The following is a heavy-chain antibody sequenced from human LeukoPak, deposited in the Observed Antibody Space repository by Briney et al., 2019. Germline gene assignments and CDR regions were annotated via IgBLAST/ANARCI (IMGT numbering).Heavy chain of an antibody. CDR3: VRRHDY. V-gene: IGHV3-53*01. Sequence: GGSLRLSCVASGFDVSDNFMIWVRQAPGQGLEWISIIYASGGAYHAESVKGRFSAFRDTSKNTIFLQTNNLRAADTAMYYCVRRHDYWGQGTLVTVSS. CDR1: GFDVSDNF. J-gene: IGHJ4*02. CDR2: IYASGGA.